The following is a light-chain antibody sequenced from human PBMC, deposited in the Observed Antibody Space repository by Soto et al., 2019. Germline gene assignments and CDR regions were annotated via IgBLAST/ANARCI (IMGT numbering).Light chain of an antibody. CDR2: ALS. V-gene: IGKV1-27*01. CDR1: DVINSY. Sequence: DIEMTQSPSSLSASLGERVTITCRASDVINSYLAWYQQRPGKAPILLIHALSTLQSGVPSRFSGSCSGTDFTLTISTLQPEDFAIYYWQKYDSAPWAFGGGTTVEI. CDR3: QKYDSAPWA. J-gene: IGKJ4*02.